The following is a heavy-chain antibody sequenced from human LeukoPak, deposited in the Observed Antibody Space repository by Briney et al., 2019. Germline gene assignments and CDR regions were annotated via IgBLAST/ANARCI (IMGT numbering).Heavy chain of an antibody. J-gene: IGHJ4*02. Sequence: ASVKVSCKASGYTFTGYYMHWVRQAPGQGLEWMGWINPNSGGTNYAQKFQGRVTMTRGTSISTAYMELSRLRSDDTAVYYCARVDRGYSGYDRGFDYWGQGTLVTVSS. CDR3: ARVDRGYSGYDRGFDY. V-gene: IGHV1-2*02. CDR1: GYTFTGYY. D-gene: IGHD5-12*01. CDR2: INPNSGGT.